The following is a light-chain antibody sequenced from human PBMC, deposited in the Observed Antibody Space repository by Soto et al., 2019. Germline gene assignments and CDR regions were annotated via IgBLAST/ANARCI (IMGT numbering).Light chain of an antibody. V-gene: IGLV2-14*01. CDR2: EVS. CDR1: SSDVGGYNY. CDR3: SSYTSSRTYV. J-gene: IGLJ1*01. Sequence: QSVLTQPASVSGSPGQSITISCTGTSSDVGGYNYVSWYQQHPGKTPKLMIYEVSNRPSGVSNRSSGSKSGNTASLTISGLQAEDEADYYCSSYTSSRTYVLGTGTKVTVL.